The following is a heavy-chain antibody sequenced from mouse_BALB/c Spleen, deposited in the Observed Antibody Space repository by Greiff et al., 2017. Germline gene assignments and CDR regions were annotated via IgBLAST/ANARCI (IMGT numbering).Heavy chain of an antibody. CDR3: ARYGNYPYYYAMDY. CDR1: GYTFTSYV. J-gene: IGHJ4*01. CDR2: INPYNDGT. Sequence: VQLQQSGPELVKPGASVKMSCKASGYTFTSYVMHWVKQKPGQGLEWIGYINPYNDGTKYNEKFKGKATLTSDKSSSTAYMELSSLTSEDSAVYYCARYGNYPYYYAMDYWGQGTSVTVSS. V-gene: IGHV1-14*01. D-gene: IGHD2-1*01.